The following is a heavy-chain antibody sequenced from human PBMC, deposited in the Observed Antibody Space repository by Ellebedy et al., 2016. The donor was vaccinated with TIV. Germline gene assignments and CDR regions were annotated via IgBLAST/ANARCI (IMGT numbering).Heavy chain of an antibody. CDR1: GFTFDHYT. Sequence: GESLKISCTASGFTFDHYTIHWVRQVPGKGLEWVSLITWDENREYVDSVKGRFTISRHNSRRTVVLQMNSLRAEDTALYYCAKDMGSSSWFDFWGQGTLVTVSS. CDR2: ITWDENR. J-gene: IGHJ4*02. D-gene: IGHD6-13*01. V-gene: IGHV3-43*01. CDR3: AKDMGSSSWFDF.